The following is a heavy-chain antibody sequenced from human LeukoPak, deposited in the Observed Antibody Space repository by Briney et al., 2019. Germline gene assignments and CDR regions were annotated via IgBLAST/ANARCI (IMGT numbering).Heavy chain of an antibody. CDR1: GGSLSGYY. V-gene: IGHV4-34*01. Sequence: SETLSLTCAVYGGSLSGYYWSWIRQPPGKGLEWIGEINHRGSTNYNPSLKSRVTISVDTSKNQCSLKLSSVTAADTAVYYCARAFPPNYDILTGGGYFDYWGQGTLVTVSS. D-gene: IGHD3-9*01. CDR2: INHRGST. CDR3: ARAFPPNYDILTGGGYFDY. J-gene: IGHJ4*02.